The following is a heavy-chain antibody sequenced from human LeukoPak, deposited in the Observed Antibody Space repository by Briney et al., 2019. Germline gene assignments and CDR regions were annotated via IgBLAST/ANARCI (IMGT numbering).Heavy chain of an antibody. D-gene: IGHD1-14*01. J-gene: IGHJ6*03. Sequence: GGPLRLPCAASGFTFSSYSMNWVRQAPGKGLEWVSYISSSSSTIYYADSVKGRFTISRDNAKNSLYLQMNSLRAEDTAVYYCARKTATIYYYYYYMDVWGKGTTVTVSS. CDR2: ISSSSSTI. V-gene: IGHV3-48*01. CDR3: ARKTATIYYYYYYMDV. CDR1: GFTFSSYS.